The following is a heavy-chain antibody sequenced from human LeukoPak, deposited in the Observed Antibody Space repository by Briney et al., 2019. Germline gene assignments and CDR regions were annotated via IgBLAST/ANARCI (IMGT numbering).Heavy chain of an antibody. CDR3: ARGQIRFLEGFDY. CDR2: IIPIFGTA. J-gene: IGHJ4*02. CDR1: GGTFSSYV. Sequence: GASVKVSCKASGGTFSSYVISWVRQAPGQGLEWMGGIIPIFGTANYAQKFQGRVTITADESTSAAYMELSSLRSEDTAVYYCARGQIRFLEGFDYWGQGTLVTVSS. V-gene: IGHV1-69*13. D-gene: IGHD3-3*01.